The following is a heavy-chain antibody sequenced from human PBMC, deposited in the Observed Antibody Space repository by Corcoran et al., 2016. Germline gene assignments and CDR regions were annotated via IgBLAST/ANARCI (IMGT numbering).Heavy chain of an antibody. V-gene: IGHV5-51*01. CDR1: GYRFTTYW. Sequence: EVQLVQSGAEVKEPGESLKISCKGSGYRFTTYWIAWVRQMPGKGLEWMGITHPGYSDTRYSPSFQGQVTISADKSTSTTYLQWTSLKASDTAMYYCARHPDSGNGSVEDYDALDMWGQGTMVTVSS. J-gene: IGHJ3*02. D-gene: IGHD3-10*01. CDR2: THPGYSDT. CDR3: ARHPDSGNGSVEDYDALDM.